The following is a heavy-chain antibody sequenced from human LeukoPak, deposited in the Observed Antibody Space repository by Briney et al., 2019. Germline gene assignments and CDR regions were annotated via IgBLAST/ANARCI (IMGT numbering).Heavy chain of an antibody. D-gene: IGHD3-9*01. CDR2: IHRDGRT. CDR1: GVSISSSEW. CDR3: GKTDIYFNPIDY. J-gene: IGHJ4*02. Sequence: SETLSLTCAVSGVSISSSEWWIWVRQPPGQGLEWIGEIHRDGRTRYNPSLQTRVTMSIDYSKNQISLEVTSVTAADTAIYYCGKTDIYFNPIDYWGPGSLVTVSS. V-gene: IGHV4-4*02.